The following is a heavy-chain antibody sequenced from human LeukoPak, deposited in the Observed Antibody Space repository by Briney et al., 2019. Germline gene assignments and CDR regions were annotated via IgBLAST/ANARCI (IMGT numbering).Heavy chain of an antibody. Sequence: GASVKVSCKASGYTFTGYYMHWVRQAPGQGLEWMGWINPNSGGTNYAQKFQGRVTMTRDTSISTAYMELSRLRSDDTAVYYCARATDSGIDYFDYWGQGTLVTVSS. V-gene: IGHV1-2*02. D-gene: IGHD5-12*01. CDR1: GYTFTGYY. J-gene: IGHJ4*02. CDR2: INPNSGGT. CDR3: ARATDSGIDYFDY.